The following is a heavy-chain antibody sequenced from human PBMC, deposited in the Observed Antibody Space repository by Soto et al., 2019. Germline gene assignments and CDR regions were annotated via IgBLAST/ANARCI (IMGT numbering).Heavy chain of an antibody. J-gene: IGHJ2*01. Sequence: EVQLLESGGGLVQPGGSLRLSCAASGFTFSSYAMSWVRQAPGKGLEWVSAISGSGGSTYYADSVKGRFTISRDNSKNTLYLQMNSLRAEDTAVYYCAKGLRSSSWYVTNVWYFDLWGRGTLVTVSS. CDR1: GFTFSSYA. CDR3: AKGLRSSSWYVTNVWYFDL. D-gene: IGHD6-13*01. CDR2: ISGSGGST. V-gene: IGHV3-23*01.